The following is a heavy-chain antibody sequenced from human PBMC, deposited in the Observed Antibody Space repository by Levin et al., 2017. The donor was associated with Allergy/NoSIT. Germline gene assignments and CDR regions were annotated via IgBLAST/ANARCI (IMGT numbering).Heavy chain of an antibody. CDR1: GGSISSSSYY. CDR2: IYYSGST. J-gene: IGHJ1*01. D-gene: IGHD2-15*01. V-gene: IGHV4-39*01. Sequence: SETLSLTCTVSGGSISSSSYYWGWIRQPPGKGLEWIGSIYYSGSTYYNPSLKSRVTISVDTSKNQFSLKLSSVTAADTAVYYCARHYRMLVVVAAEAGYFQHWGQGTLVTVSS. CDR3: ARHYRMLVVVAAEAGYFQH.